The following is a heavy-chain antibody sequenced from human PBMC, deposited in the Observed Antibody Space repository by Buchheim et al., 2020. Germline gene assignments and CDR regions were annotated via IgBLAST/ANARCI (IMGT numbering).Heavy chain of an antibody. Sequence: QVTLRESGPALVKPTQTLTLTCTFSGFSLSTSGMCVSWIRQPPGKALEWLALIDWDDDKYYSTSLKTRLTTSKDTSKNQVVLTMTNMDPVDTATYSCARSNYSGDDTNYHYYYGLDVWGQRNT. CDR2: IDWDDDK. J-gene: IGHJ6*02. D-gene: IGHD4-17*01. V-gene: IGHV2-70*01. CDR1: GFSLSTSGMC. CDR3: ARSNYSGDDTNYHYYYGLDV.